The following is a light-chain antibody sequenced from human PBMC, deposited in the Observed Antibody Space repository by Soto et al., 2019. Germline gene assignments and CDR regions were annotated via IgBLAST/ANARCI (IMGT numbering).Light chain of an antibody. CDR1: QSVSSSY. CDR2: GAS. V-gene: IGKV3-20*01. CDR3: LQINSYPYT. J-gene: IGKJ2*01. Sequence: EIVLTPSPGTLSLSPVERATLSCRASQSVSSSYLAWYQQKPGQAPRLLIYGASSRATGIPDRFSGSGSGTDFTLTISSLQPEDFATYYCLQINSYPYTFGQGTKVDI.